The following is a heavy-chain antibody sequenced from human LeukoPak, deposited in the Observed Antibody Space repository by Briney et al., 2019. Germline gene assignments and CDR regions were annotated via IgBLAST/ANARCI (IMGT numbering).Heavy chain of an antibody. CDR1: GGSISSGSYY. Sequence: SETLSLTCTVSGGSISSGSYYWSWIRQPAGKGLEWIGRIYTSGSTNYNPSLKSRVSISVDTSKNQFSLKLSSVTAADTAVYYCARDGDFWSGYIDYWGQGTLVTVSS. V-gene: IGHV4-61*02. D-gene: IGHD3-3*01. CDR2: IYTSGST. J-gene: IGHJ4*02. CDR3: ARDGDFWSGYIDY.